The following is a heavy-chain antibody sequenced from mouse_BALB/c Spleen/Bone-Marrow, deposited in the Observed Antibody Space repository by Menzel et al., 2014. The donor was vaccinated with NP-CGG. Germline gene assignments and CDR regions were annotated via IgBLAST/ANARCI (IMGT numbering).Heavy chain of an antibody. CDR3: ARGIDYYAMDY. CDR1: GYTFSSYW. Sequence: VQLQQSGAELMKPGASVKISCKATGYTFSSYWIEWVKQRPGHGLEWIGEILPGSGSTNYNEKFKGKTTFTADTSSNTAYMQLSSLTSEDSAVYYCARGIDYYAMDYWGQGTSVTVSS. J-gene: IGHJ4*01. V-gene: IGHV1-9*01. CDR2: ILPGSGST.